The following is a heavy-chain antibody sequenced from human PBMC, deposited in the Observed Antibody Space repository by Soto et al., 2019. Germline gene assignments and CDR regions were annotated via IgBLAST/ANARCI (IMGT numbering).Heavy chain of an antibody. J-gene: IGHJ4*02. CDR3: ARDKITGLFDY. V-gene: IGHV4-39*07. Sequence: SETLSLTCTFSGGSISSSSYYLGWIRQPPGKGLEWIGSIYYSGSTNYNPSLKSRVTISVDTSKNQFSLKLTSVTAADTAVYYCARDKITGLFDYWGQGTRVTVSS. CDR1: GGSISSSSYY. D-gene: IGHD2-8*02. CDR2: IYYSGST.